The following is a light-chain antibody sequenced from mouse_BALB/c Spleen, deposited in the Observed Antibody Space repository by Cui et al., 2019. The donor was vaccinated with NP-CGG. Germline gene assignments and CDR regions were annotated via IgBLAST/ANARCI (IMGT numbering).Light chain of an antibody. V-gene: IGLV1*01. CDR3: ALWYSNHWL. CDR1: TGAVTTSNY. Sequence: QAVVTQESALTTSPGEIVTLTCRSSTGAVTTSNYANWVQEKPDHLFTGLIGGTNNRVPGVPAKFSGSLIGDKAALTITGAQTEDEAIYFCALWYSNHWLFGGGTKLPVL. CDR2: GTN. J-gene: IGLJ1*01.